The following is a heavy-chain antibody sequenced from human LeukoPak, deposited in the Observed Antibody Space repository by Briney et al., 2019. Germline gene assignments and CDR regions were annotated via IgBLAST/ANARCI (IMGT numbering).Heavy chain of an antibody. V-gene: IGHV4-59*01. J-gene: IGHJ4*02. CDR1: GVSISSYY. Sequence: SETLSLTCTVSGVSISSYYWSWIRQPPGKGLEWIGYIYYSGSTNYNPSLKSRVTISVDTSKNQFSLKLSSVTAADTAVYYCARGRLVLNYFDYWGQGTLVTVSS. CDR3: ARGRLVLNYFDY. D-gene: IGHD6-19*01. CDR2: IYYSGST.